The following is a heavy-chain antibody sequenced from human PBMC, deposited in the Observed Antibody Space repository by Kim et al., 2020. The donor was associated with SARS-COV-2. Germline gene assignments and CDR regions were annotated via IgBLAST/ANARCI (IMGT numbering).Heavy chain of an antibody. J-gene: IGHJ4*02. Sequence: GGSLRLSCAASGFTFSDHYMDWVRQAPGKGLEWVGRTRNKANSYTTEYAASVKGRFTISRDDSKNSLYLQMNSLKTEDTAVYYCASGFRVNWGQGTLVTVSS. V-gene: IGHV3-72*01. CDR1: GFTFSDHY. CDR2: TRNKANSYTT. CDR3: ASGFRVN. D-gene: IGHD2-21*01.